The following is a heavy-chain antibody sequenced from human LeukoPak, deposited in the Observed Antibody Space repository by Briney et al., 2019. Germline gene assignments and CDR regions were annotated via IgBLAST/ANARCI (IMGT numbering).Heavy chain of an antibody. CDR2: INPSGGST. V-gene: IGHV1-46*01. CDR1: GYTFTSYY. J-gene: IGHJ4*02. Sequence: ALVKVSCKASGYTFTSYYMHWVRQAPGQGLEWMGIINPSGGSTSYAQKFQGRVTMTRDTSTSTVYMELSSLRSEDTAVYYCARDGIAAAPCNYWGQGTLVTVSS. CDR3: ARDGIAAAPCNY. D-gene: IGHD6-13*01.